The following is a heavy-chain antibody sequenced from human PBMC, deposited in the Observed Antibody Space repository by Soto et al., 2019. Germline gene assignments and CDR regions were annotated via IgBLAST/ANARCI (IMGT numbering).Heavy chain of an antibody. CDR3: GRLSGSGWYFDY. V-gene: IGHV3-33*01. Sequence: QVQLVESGGGVVQPGRSLRLSCAVSGFTFSSYGMHWVRQAPGKGLEWVAVIWYDGSNKYYADSVKGRFTISRDNSKNSLYLQMNSLRAEETAVYYCGRLSGSGWYFDYWGQGTLVTVSS. CDR1: GFTFSSYG. J-gene: IGHJ4*02. CDR2: IWYDGSNK. D-gene: IGHD6-19*01.